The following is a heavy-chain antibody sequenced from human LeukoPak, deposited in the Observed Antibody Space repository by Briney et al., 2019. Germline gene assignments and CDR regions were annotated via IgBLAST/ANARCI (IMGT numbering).Heavy chain of an antibody. CDR3: AKGSNLDERYFQH. CDR2: IRFDGSKK. D-gene: IGHD3-10*01. CDR1: GFIFSSYA. J-gene: IGHJ1*01. V-gene: IGHV3-30*02. Sequence: GGSLRLSCAASGFIFSSYAMHWVRQAPGKGLEWLAFIRFDGSKKDYVDTGKDRLSISRDNSKNTLYLQMNSLKAEDTAVYYCAKGSNLDERYFQHWGQGTLVTVSS.